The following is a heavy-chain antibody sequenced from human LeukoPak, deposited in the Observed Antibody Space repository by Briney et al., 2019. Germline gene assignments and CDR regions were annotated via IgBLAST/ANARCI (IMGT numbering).Heavy chain of an antibody. J-gene: IGHJ4*02. CDR1: GINFSIYW. Sequence: VGSLRLSCAASGINFSIYWMHWVRQAPGKGLVWVSRINSDGSDTSYADSVKGRFTISRDNAKNTLYLQINSLRAEDTAVYYCSSDDGYRSFDYWGQGTLVTVPS. CDR2: INSDGSDT. D-gene: IGHD5-24*01. CDR3: SSDDGYRSFDY. V-gene: IGHV3-74*01.